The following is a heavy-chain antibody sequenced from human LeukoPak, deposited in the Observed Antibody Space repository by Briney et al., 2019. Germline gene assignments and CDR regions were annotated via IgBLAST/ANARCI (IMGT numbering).Heavy chain of an antibody. CDR2: VYYSGSANSDTT. J-gene: IGHJ4*02. V-gene: IGHV4-59*01. Sequence: SETLSLTCAVSGGSISTYYWRWGRQPPGKGPEWVGCVYYSGSANSDTTNYNPSPDTQVRFQVHTSRNQLYLRLTSATAADTAFYFSASMGGTLDYWGPGTLVTVSS. CDR1: GGSISTYY. CDR3: ASMGGTLDY. D-gene: IGHD1-26*01.